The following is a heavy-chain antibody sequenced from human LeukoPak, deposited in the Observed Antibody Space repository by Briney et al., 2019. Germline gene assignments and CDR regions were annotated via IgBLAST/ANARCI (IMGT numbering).Heavy chain of an antibody. D-gene: IGHD3-10*01. V-gene: IGHV4-34*01. J-gene: IGHJ4*02. Sequence: SETLSLTCAVYGGSFSGYYWSWIRQPPGKGLEWIGEINHSGSTNYNPSLKSRVTISVDTSKNQFSLKLSSVTAEDTAVYYCARAGRQRGSDYWGQGTLVTVSS. CDR3: ARAGRQRGSDY. CDR1: GGSFSGYY. CDR2: INHSGST.